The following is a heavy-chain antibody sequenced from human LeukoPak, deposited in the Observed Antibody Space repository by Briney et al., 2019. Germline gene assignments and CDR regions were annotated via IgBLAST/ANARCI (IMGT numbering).Heavy chain of an antibody. CDR3: AKSPGFTVVTSFDW. V-gene: IGHV3-23*01. J-gene: IGHJ4*02. D-gene: IGHD4-23*01. CDR2: ISGSGDGT. Sequence: GGSLRLSCEASGFTFRSYAMNWFRQAPGKGLEWVSVISGSGDGTHYADSVKGRFTISRDNSKNTLYLQMNSLRVEDTAVYSCAKSPGFTVVTSFDWWGQGTLVTVSS. CDR1: GFTFRSYA.